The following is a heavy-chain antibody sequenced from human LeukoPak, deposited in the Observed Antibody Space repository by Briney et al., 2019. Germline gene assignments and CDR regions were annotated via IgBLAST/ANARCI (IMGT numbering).Heavy chain of an antibody. CDR1: GFTFSSYE. CDR3: ARDHLGIWFGELTRAFDV. J-gene: IGHJ3*01. Sequence: TGGSLRLSCAASGFTFSSYEMNWVRQAPGKGLEWVSYSSSSGTTIYYADSVRGRFTISRDNSKNTVYVQMNSLSAEDTAVYYCARDHLGIWFGELTRAFDVWGQGTMVTVSS. CDR2: SSSSGTTI. V-gene: IGHV3-48*03. D-gene: IGHD3-10*01.